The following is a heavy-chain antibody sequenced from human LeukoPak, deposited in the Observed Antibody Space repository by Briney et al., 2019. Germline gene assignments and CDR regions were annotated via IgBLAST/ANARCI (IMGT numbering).Heavy chain of an antibody. D-gene: IGHD5-24*01. CDR1: GYSFTTYW. Sequence: GESLKISCKGSGYSFTTYWIGWVRQMPGKGLEWMGVIYPGDSDTRYSPSFQGQVTISADKSISTAYLQWSSLKASDTAMYYCARPGRERWLQSAVDYWGQGTLVTVSS. J-gene: IGHJ4*02. CDR3: ARPGRERWLQSAVDY. V-gene: IGHV5-51*01. CDR2: IYPGDSDT.